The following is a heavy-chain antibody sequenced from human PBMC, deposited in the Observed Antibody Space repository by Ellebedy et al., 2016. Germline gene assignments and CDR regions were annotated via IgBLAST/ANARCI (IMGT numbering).Heavy chain of an antibody. CDR3: AIQIGIQSSRYH. J-gene: IGHJ4*02. Sequence: ASVKVSXXASGYTFTDYYIHWVRQAPRQGLEWMGWNDPKSGGARSAQRFQGRVTLTRDMSMRTGYMELRSLRSDDTAVYYCAIQIGIQSSRYHWGQGTLVTVSS. CDR1: GYTFTDYY. D-gene: IGHD6-25*01. CDR2: NDPKSGGA. V-gene: IGHV1-2*02.